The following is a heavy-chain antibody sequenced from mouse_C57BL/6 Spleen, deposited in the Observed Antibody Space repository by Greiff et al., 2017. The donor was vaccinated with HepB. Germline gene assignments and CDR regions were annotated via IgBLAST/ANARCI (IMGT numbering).Heavy chain of an antibody. CDR1: GYTFTDYN. CDR2: INPNNGGT. Sequence: EVQLKQSGPELVKPGASVKIPCKASGYTFTDYNMDWVKQSHGKSLEWIGDINPNNGGTIYNQKFKGKATLTVDKSSSTAYMELRSLTSEDTAVYYCARRNYYPHYWYFDVWGTGTTVTVSS. D-gene: IGHD1-1*01. J-gene: IGHJ1*03. CDR3: ARRNYYPHYWYFDV. V-gene: IGHV1-18*01.